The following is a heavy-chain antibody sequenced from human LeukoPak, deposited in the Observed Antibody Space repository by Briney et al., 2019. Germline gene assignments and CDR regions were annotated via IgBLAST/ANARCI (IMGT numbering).Heavy chain of an antibody. CDR2: ISIDGGGT. CDR3: IRGYSSGWYRFDD. Sequence: GGSLRLSCAASGFTFSSFWMHWVRQTPGKRLVWVSRISIDGGGTTYADSWKGRFPVSSDNAKNTLYLQMNSLRVEDTAVYYCIRGYSSGWYRFDDWGQGTLVTVSS. V-gene: IGHV3-74*01. D-gene: IGHD6-19*01. J-gene: IGHJ4*02. CDR1: GFTFSSFW.